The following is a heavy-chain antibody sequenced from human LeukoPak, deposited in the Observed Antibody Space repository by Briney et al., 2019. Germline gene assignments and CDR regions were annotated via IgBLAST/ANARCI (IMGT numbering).Heavy chain of an antibody. J-gene: IGHJ4*02. V-gene: IGHV4-59*12. D-gene: IGHD6-13*01. Sequence: SETLSLTCTVSGGSISSYYWSWIRQPPGKGLEWIGYIYYSGSTNYNPSLKSRVTISVDTSKNQFSLKLSSVTAADTAVYYCARAAAIAAAGLGYYFDYWGQGTLVTVSS. CDR1: GGSISSYY. CDR3: ARAAAIAAAGLGYYFDY. CDR2: IYYSGST.